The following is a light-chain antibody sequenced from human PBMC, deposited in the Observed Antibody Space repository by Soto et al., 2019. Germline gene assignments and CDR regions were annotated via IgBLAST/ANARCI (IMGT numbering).Light chain of an antibody. CDR1: QSFSTN. CDR3: QHYHGWPIT. J-gene: IGKJ5*01. CDR2: GAS. Sequence: EIVMTQSPATPSVSPGERATLSCRASQSFSTNLAWYQQKPGQGPRLFIYGASTRATGIPARFSGSGSGTEFTLNISSLQSEDFAVYYCQHYHGWPITFGQGTRLEIK. V-gene: IGKV3-15*01.